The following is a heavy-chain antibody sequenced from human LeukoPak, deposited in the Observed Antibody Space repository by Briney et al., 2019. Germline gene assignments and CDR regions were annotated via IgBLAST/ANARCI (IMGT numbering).Heavy chain of an antibody. D-gene: IGHD3-22*01. CDR3: ARGGGLKYYYDSSGYWPFDD. CDR2: TYYSGST. J-gene: IGHJ4*02. V-gene: IGHV4-59*01. CDR1: GGSISSYY. Sequence: SETQTLMCTVSGGSISSYYGSWIRQPPGKGLEWIGYTYYSGSTNYNPSLKSRVTISVDTSKSQLSLKLSSVTAADTAVYYCARGGGLKYYYDSSGYWPFDDWGQGTLVTVSS.